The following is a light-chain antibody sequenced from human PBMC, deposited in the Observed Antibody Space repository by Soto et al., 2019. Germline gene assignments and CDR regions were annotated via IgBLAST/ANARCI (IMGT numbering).Light chain of an antibody. CDR1: ETVDSNS. J-gene: IGKJ3*01. V-gene: IGKV3-20*01. Sequence: IVLTQSPGTLSLSPGERATLSCRASETVDSNSLAWYQQKPGQAPRLLIYAASRRATGIPDRFIGSGSGTAFSLIITRLEPEDFEVYYCQQYGGSPSFTFGPGTRVDVK. CDR3: QQYGGSPSFT. CDR2: AAS.